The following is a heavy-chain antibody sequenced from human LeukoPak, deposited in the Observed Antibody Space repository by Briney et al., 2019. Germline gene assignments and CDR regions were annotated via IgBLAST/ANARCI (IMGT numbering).Heavy chain of an antibody. Sequence: ASVKVSCKASEDIFSGHYIHWIRQAPGQGLEWMGWINPDSGVSKYAQQFQGRVTLTRDTSIRTLYMDLSSLTSDETAVYYCARKGIWNYVFAYWGQGTLVTISS. CDR2: INPDSGVS. J-gene: IGHJ4*02. D-gene: IGHD1-7*01. V-gene: IGHV1-2*02. CDR3: ARKGIWNYVFAY. CDR1: EDIFSGHY.